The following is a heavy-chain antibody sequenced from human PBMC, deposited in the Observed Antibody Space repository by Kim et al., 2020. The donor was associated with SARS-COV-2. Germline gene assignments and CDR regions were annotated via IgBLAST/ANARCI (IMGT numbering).Heavy chain of an antibody. Sequence: ASVKVSCEASGYTFTGYHKHWVRQATGQGLEWMGQINPSDGSTRYEQKFQGRFTMTRDTSTSTVYMELTGLTSEDTAVYYCARDSTEWAIDYWGQGTLVTVSS. V-gene: IGHV1-46*01. CDR2: INPSDGST. CDR1: GYTFTGYH. CDR3: ARDSTEWAIDY. J-gene: IGHJ4*02. D-gene: IGHD1-26*01.